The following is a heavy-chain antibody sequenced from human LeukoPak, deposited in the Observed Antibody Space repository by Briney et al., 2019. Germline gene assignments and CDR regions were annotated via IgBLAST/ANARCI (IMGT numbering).Heavy chain of an antibody. Sequence: GGSLRLSCAATRSTFSTIAMSWVRQAPGKGLEWVSAISGSGGSKYYGDSVKGRFTITRDNSKNTLYLQMNSLRAEDTAVYYCAKSYARFDYWGQGTLVTVSS. J-gene: IGHJ4*02. D-gene: IGHD4-17*01. CDR3: AKSYARFDY. CDR1: RSTFSTIA. V-gene: IGHV3-23*01. CDR2: ISGSGGSK.